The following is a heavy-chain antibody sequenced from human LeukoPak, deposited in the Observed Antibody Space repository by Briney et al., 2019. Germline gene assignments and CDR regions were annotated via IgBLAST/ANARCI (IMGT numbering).Heavy chain of an antibody. CDR3: ARDPYSSGWPSYYYYGMDV. CDR2: ISWNSGSI. CDR1: GITFDDYA. Sequence: GGSLRLSCAASGITFDDYAMHWVRQAPGKGLEWVSGISWNSGSIGYADSVKGRFTISRDNAKNSLYLQMNSLRAEDTAVYYCARDPYSSGWPSYYYYGMDVWGQGTTVTVSS. D-gene: IGHD6-19*01. J-gene: IGHJ6*02. V-gene: IGHV3-9*01.